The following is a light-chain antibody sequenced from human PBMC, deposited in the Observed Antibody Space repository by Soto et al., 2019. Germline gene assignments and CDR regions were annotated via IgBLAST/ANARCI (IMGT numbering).Light chain of an antibody. CDR3: HQYDSSPLT. CDR1: QSVSSSY. V-gene: IGKV3-20*01. Sequence: EIVLTQSPGTLSLSPGERATLSCRASQSVSSSYLAWYQHKHGQAPRLLIYGASSRATGIPDRFSGSGSGTDFTLTISRLEPEDFAVYYCHQYDSSPLTFGGGTKVEIK. J-gene: IGKJ4*01. CDR2: GAS.